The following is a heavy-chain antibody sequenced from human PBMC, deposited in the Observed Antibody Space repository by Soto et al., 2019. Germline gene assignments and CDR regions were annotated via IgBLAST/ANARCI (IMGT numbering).Heavy chain of an antibody. CDR3: ARAGNLDPRFDY. J-gene: IGHJ4*02. V-gene: IGHV4-31*03. Sequence: SETLSLTCTVSGGSISSGGYYWSWIRQHPGKGLEWIGYIYYSGSTYYNPSLKSRVTISVDTSKNQFSLKLSSVTAADTAVYYCARAGNLDPRFDYWGQGTLVTVSS. CDR2: IYYSGST. CDR1: GGSISSGGYY. D-gene: IGHD3-10*01.